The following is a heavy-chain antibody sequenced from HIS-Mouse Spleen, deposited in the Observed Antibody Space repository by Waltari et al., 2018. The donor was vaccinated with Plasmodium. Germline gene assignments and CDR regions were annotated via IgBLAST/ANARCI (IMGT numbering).Heavy chain of an antibody. Sequence: QVQLVQSGAEVKKPGASVKVSCKASGYTFTGSYMHWVRQAPGQGLEWMGWINPNRGGTNYAQKFQGRVTMTRDTSISTAYMELSRLRSDDTAVYYCARVLGYKAAAGTFVEYFQHWGQGTLVTVSS. V-gene: IGHV1-2*02. D-gene: IGHD6-13*01. CDR2: INPNRGGT. CDR3: ARVLGYKAAAGTFVEYFQH. CDR1: GYTFTGSY. J-gene: IGHJ1*01.